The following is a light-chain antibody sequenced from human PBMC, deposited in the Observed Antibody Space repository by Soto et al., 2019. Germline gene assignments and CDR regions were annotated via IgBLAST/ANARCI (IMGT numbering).Light chain of an antibody. CDR2: DAS. Sequence: EIVLTQSPATLSSSPGERATLSCRASQSVSSYLAWYQQKPGQAPRLLIYDASNRAAGIPARFSGSRPGTDSTLTISSLEPEDFAVYYCQQRSNWPPVTFGQGPRLEIK. CDR3: QQRSNWPPVT. J-gene: IGKJ5*01. CDR1: QSVSSY. V-gene: IGKV3-11*01.